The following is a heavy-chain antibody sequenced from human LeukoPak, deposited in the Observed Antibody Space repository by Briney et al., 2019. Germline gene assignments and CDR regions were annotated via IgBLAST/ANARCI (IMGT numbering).Heavy chain of an antibody. D-gene: IGHD1-26*01. Sequence: GASVKVSCKASGYTFTTYWIGWVRQMPGKGLECMGIIWPGDSDTRYSPSFQGQVTISADKTISTVYLQWSSLKVSDTAIYYCARRGRGDWFDPWGQGTLVTVSS. CDR3: ARRGRGDWFDP. J-gene: IGHJ5*02. V-gene: IGHV5-51*01. CDR1: GYTFTTYW. CDR2: IWPGDSDT.